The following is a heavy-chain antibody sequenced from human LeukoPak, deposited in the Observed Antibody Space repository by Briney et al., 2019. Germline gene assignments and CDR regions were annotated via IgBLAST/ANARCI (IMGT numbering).Heavy chain of an antibody. CDR1: GGSISSTSYY. V-gene: IGHV4-39*07. CDR3: ARLLRVGYCSTTSCNWFDP. D-gene: IGHD2-2*03. J-gene: IGHJ5*02. CDR2: IYYSGNT. Sequence: PSETLSLTCTVSGGSISSTSYYWGWIRQPPGTGLDWIGSIYYSGNTYYNPSLKSRVTISVDTSKNQFSLKLSSVTAADTAVYYCARLLRVGYCSTTSCNWFDPWGQGTLVTVSS.